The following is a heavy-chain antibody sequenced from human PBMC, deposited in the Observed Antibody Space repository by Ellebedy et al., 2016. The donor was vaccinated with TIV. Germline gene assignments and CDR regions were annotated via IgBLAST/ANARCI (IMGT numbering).Heavy chain of an antibody. D-gene: IGHD3-10*01. CDR3: ARLNLVRAVTGPHFDS. Sequence: SETLSLTCTVSSDSVSSFYWSWIRQPPGKGLEWIGYIYDYIGTTNYNPSLKSRVTISVDTSKNQVSLKLTSVTAADTAVYYCARLNLVRAVTGPHFDSWGQGTLVTVSA. V-gene: IGHV4-59*08. CDR2: IYDYIGTT. CDR1: SDSVSSFY. J-gene: IGHJ4*02.